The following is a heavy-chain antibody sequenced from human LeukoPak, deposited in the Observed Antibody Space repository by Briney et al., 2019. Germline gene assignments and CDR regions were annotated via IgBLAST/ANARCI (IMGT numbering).Heavy chain of an antibody. V-gene: IGHV4-39*07. CDR3: ARGSTMGYKYYYYGMDV. Sequence: SETLSLTCTVSGGSISSSSYYWGWIRQPPGTGLEWIGSIYYSGSTYYNPSLKSRVTISVDTSNNQFSLKLSSVTAADTAVYYCARGSTMGYKYYYYGMDVWGQGTTVTVSS. D-gene: IGHD5/OR15-5a*01. CDR2: IYYSGST. J-gene: IGHJ6*02. CDR1: GGSISSSSYY.